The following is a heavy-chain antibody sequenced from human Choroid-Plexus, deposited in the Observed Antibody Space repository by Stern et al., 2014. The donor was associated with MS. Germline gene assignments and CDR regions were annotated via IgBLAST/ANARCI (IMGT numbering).Heavy chain of an antibody. CDR3: ARDQRGITIFGVVTDYYYLGMDV. J-gene: IGHJ6*02. CDR2: INPNTGGP. V-gene: IGHV1-2*02. Sequence: VQLVESGAEVKKPGASVKVSCKTSGYIFTGYYIHWVRQAPGQGLEWMAWINPNTGGPKYAQKFQGRVSMDRDTSISTAYVELSSLTSDDTAVYYCARDQRGITIFGVVTDYYYLGMDVWGQGTTVTVSS. CDR1: GYIFTGYY. D-gene: IGHD3-3*01.